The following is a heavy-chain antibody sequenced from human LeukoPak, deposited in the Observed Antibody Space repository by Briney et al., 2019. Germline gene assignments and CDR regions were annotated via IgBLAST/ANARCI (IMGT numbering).Heavy chain of an antibody. Sequence: GGSLRLSCATSGFTFSSYAMNWVRQAPGKGLEWVSGVSGSGGSTYYADSVKGRFTISRDNSKNTLYLQMNSLRAEDTAVYYCARAYGTTAFDYWGQGTLVTVSS. CDR1: GFTFSSYA. CDR2: VSGSGGST. D-gene: IGHD1-1*01. J-gene: IGHJ4*02. V-gene: IGHV3-23*01. CDR3: ARAYGTTAFDY.